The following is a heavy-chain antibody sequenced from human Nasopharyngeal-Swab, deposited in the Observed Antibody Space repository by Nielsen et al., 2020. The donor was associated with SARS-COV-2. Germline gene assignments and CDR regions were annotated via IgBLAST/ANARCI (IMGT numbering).Heavy chain of an antibody. CDR3: ARSKISPSSYYDSSGYYGSYGMDV. V-gene: IGHV3-21*01. CDR1: GFIFTSYN. J-gene: IGHJ6*02. D-gene: IGHD3-22*01. CDR2: ISFSSSYI. Sequence: GESLKISCAASGFIFTSYNMNWVRQAPAKGLEWVSSISFSSSYIYYADSVKGRFTLSRDNAKKSLYLQVNSLRAEDSAVYYCARSKISPSSYYDSSGYYGSYGMDVWGQGTTVTVSS.